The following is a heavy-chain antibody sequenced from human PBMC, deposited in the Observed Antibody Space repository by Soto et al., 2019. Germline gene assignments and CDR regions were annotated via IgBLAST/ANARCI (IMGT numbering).Heavy chain of an antibody. CDR1: GFTFDDYT. CDR3: AKDSGDGYNYAFDI. Sequence: GGSLRLSCAASGFTFDDYTMHWVRQAPGKGLEWVSLISWDGGSTYYADSVKGRFTISRDNSKNSLYLQMNSLRTEDTALYYCAKDSGDGYNYAFDIWGQGTMVTVSS. D-gene: IGHD5-12*01. CDR2: ISWDGGST. J-gene: IGHJ3*02. V-gene: IGHV3-43*01.